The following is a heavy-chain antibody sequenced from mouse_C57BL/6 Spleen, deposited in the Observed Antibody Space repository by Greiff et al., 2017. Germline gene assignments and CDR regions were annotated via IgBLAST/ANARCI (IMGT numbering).Heavy chain of an antibody. CDR3: ARYYDGYYFDY. CDR1: GYTFTSYG. J-gene: IGHJ2*01. Sequence: VQLQQSGAELARPGASVKMSCKASGYTFTSYGISWVKQRTGQGLEWIGEIYPRSGNTYYNEKFKGKATLTADKSSSTAYMELRSLTSEDSAVYFCARYYDGYYFDYWGQGTTLTVSS. V-gene: IGHV1-81*01. D-gene: IGHD2-3*01. CDR2: IYPRSGNT.